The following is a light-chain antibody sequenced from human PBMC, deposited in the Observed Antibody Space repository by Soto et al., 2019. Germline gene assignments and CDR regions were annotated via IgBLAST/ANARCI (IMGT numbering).Light chain of an antibody. CDR1: SSDVGSYNY. CDR3: NSYIITGTYV. Sequence: QSALIQPPSVSESPGQAVTISCTGTSSDVGSYNYVSWYQQHPGTVPKPMIYNVNTRPSGVSDRFSGSKSGNTASLTISGLQAEDEADYYCNSYIITGTYVFGTGTKVTVL. V-gene: IGLV2-18*02. CDR2: NVN. J-gene: IGLJ1*01.